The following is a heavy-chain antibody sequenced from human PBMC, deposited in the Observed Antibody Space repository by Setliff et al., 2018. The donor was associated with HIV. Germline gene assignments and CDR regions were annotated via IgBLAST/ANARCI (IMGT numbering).Heavy chain of an antibody. D-gene: IGHD6-13*01. J-gene: IGHJ4*02. CDR2: INSNGGST. CDR1: GFSFTDYG. Sequence: PGGSLRLSCAASGFSFTDYGMTWVRQAPGKGLEYVSAINSNGGSTYYADSVKGRFTISRDNSKSTVYLQMGSLRAEDMAVYYCARVRVAAVAPYFDFWGQGALVTVSS. CDR3: ARVRVAAVAPYFDF. V-gene: IGHV3-64*02.